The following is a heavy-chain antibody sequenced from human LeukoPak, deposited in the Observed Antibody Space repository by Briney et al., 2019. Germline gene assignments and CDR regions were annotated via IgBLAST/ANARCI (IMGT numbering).Heavy chain of an antibody. V-gene: IGHV3-48*03. J-gene: IGHJ6*04. CDR3: AELGITMIGGV. Sequence: GGSLRLSCAASGFTFSSYEMNWVRQAPGKGLEWVSYISSSGSTIYYADSVKDRFTISRDNAKNPLYLQMNSLRAEDTAVYYCAELGITMIGGVWGKGTTVTISS. D-gene: IGHD3-10*02. CDR1: GFTFSSYE. CDR2: ISSSGSTI.